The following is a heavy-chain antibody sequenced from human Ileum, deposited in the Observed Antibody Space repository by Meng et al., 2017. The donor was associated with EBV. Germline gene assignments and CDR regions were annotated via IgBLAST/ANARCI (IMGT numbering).Heavy chain of an antibody. CDR2: INPGSGNT. D-gene: IGHD1-26*01. V-gene: IGHV1-3*01. CDR1: GYTFTGYA. CDR3: ARDGGFSVGATKYDY. J-gene: IGHJ4*02. Sequence: QVQLVTPGAAVTMPEASIKLSCKASGYTFTGYAIHWVRQAPGQRLEWMGWINPGSGNTKYSQEFQGRVTITRDTSATTVYMDLSSLRSEDTAVFYCARDGGFSVGATKYDYWGQGALVTVSS.